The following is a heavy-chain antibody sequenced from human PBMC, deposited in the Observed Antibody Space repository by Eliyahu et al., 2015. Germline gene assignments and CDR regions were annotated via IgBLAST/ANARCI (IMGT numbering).Heavy chain of an antibody. V-gene: IGHV3-23*01. CDR2: ISGTGKST. D-gene: IGHD4-17*01. CDR3: ARDMQGAVTTLFDY. Sequence: EVQLLQSGGGLVQPGGSLXXXCAAXGFXFRYYAMNWVRQAPGKGLEWVSAISGTGKSTYFADSVKGRFTISRDNSNNTVYLQMSSLRAEDTAIYYCARDMQGAVTTLFDYWGQGNLVTVSS. J-gene: IGHJ4*02. CDR1: GFXFRYYA.